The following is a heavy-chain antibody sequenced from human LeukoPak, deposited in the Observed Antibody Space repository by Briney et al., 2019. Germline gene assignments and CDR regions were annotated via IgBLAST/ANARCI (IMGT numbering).Heavy chain of an antibody. D-gene: IGHD3-3*01. J-gene: IGHJ5*02. CDR1: GGSISGYY. V-gene: IGHV4-59*01. Sequence: SETLSLTCSVSGGSISGYYWSWIQQPPGKGLEWIGGMYYSGSTNYNPSLKSRVTISVDTSKKQISLKLNSVTAADTAVYYCARGTVFGVATNWFDPWGQGTLVTVSS. CDR2: MYYSGST. CDR3: ARGTVFGVATNWFDP.